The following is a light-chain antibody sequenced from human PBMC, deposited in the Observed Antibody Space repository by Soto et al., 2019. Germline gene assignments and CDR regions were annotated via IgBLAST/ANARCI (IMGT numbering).Light chain of an antibody. J-gene: IGLJ1*01. CDR2: DVN. V-gene: IGLV2-14*03. CDR3: CSYTTTSTYV. CDR1: SGDVGTYNF. Sequence: QSALTQPAFVSRSPGQSITISCTGTSGDVGTYNFVSWYQQHPGKAPKLIIYDVNSRPSGVSNRFSASKSGNTASLTISGLQAEDEADYYCCSYTTTSTYVFGTGTK.